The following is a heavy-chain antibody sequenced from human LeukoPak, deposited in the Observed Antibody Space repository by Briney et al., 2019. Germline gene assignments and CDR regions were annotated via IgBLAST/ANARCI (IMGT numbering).Heavy chain of an antibody. CDR3: ARRSIAAAGTFDY. V-gene: IGHV1-3*01. CDR1: GYTFTSYA. D-gene: IGHD6-13*01. J-gene: IGHJ4*02. Sequence: ASVKVSCKASGYTFTSYAMHWVRQAPGQRLEWMGWINAGNGNTKYSQKFQGRVTITRDTSASTAYMELSSLRSEDTAVYYCARRSIAAAGTFDYWGQGTLVTVSS. CDR2: INAGNGNT.